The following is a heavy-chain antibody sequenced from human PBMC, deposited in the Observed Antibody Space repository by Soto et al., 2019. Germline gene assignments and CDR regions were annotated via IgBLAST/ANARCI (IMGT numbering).Heavy chain of an antibody. Sequence: XEFMKTSFKGAGYRFTSYWISWVRQMPGKGLEWMGRIDPSNSYTHYSPSFHGHVTISADNSISTAYLQWSNLRASDTAIYYGAVLDTSLDFDFWGQGTLVTVSS. J-gene: IGHJ4*02. V-gene: IGHV5-10-1*01. CDR2: IDPSNSYT. D-gene: IGHD3-3*02. CDR1: GYRFTSYW. CDR3: AVLDTSLDFDF.